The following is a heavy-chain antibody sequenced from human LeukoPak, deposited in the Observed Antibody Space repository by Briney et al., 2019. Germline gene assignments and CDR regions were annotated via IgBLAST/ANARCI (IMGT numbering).Heavy chain of an antibody. CDR1: GYTFTRYD. V-gene: IGHV1-8*03. J-gene: IGHJ4*02. CDR2: MNPNSCDT. CDR3: AVAGTSNFDY. D-gene: IGHD6-19*01. Sequence: ASVKVSCKASGYTFTRYDINWVRQATGQGLEWMGWMNPNSCDTGYAQKFQGRVTITRNTSISTAYMELSSLRSEDTAVYYCAVAGTSNFDYWGQGTLVTVSS.